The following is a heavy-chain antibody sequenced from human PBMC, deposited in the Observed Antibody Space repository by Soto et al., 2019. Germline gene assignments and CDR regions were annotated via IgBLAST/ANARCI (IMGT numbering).Heavy chain of an antibody. J-gene: IGHJ6*02. CDR1: GDSVSSNSAA. D-gene: IGHD2-2*02. Sequence: SQTLSLTCAISGDSVSSNSAAWNWIRQSPSRGLEWLGRTYYRSKWYNDYAVSVKSRITINPDTSKNQLSLQLNSVTPEDTAVYYCARWAGVVVPAAIHPFYYYGMDVWGQGTTVTVSS. CDR3: ARWAGVVVPAAIHPFYYYGMDV. V-gene: IGHV6-1*01. CDR2: TYYRSKWYN.